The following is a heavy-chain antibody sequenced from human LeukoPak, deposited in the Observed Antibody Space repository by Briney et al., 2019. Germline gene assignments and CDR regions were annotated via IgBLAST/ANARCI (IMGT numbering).Heavy chain of an antibody. CDR2: ISSSSDYI. Sequence: GGSLRLSCAASGFTFSTYNMNWVRQAPGKGLEWVSSISSSSDYIYYADSVKGRFTISRDNAKNSLYLQMNSLRAEDTAVYYCACRFYDSSGYLADYWGQGTLVTVSS. D-gene: IGHD3-22*01. CDR1: GFTFSTYN. J-gene: IGHJ4*02. V-gene: IGHV3-21*01. CDR3: ACRFYDSSGYLADY.